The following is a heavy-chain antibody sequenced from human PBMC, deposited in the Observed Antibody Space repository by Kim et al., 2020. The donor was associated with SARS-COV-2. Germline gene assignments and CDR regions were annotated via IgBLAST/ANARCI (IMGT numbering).Heavy chain of an antibody. CDR1: GFTFSSYS. CDR2: ISSSSSTI. J-gene: IGHJ4*02. D-gene: IGHD3-10*01. CDR3: ARDLRGTMVRGVKGFDY. Sequence: GGSLRLSCAASGFTFSSYSMNWVRQAPGKGLEWVSYISSSSSTIYYADSVKGRFTISRDNAKNSLYLQMNSLRDEDTAVYYCARDLRGTMVRGVKGFDYWGQGTLVTVSS. V-gene: IGHV3-48*02.